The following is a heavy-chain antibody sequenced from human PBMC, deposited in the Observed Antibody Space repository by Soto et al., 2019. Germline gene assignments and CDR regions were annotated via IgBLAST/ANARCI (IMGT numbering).Heavy chain of an antibody. Sequence: RASVKVSCKASVYTFFTYDISWVRQAPGQGLEWMGWISTYSGDTKYAQKFQGRVTMTTDTSTTTAYLELRSLRSDDTAVYYCARHHGPTTSENWFDPWGQGTLVTVSS. CDR3: ARHHGPTTSENWFDP. V-gene: IGHV1-18*01. D-gene: IGHD5-12*01. CDR1: VYTFFTYD. J-gene: IGHJ5*02. CDR2: ISTYSGDT.